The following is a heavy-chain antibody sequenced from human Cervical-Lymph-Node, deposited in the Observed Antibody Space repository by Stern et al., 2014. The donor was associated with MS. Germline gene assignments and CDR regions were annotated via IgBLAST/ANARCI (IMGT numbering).Heavy chain of an antibody. Sequence: VQLVESGPGLVKPSETLSLTCTVSGGSISSYYWSWIRQPPGKGLEWIGYIYYSGSTNYNPSLKSRVTISVDTSKNQFSLKLSSVTAADTAVYYCARTQGSSFHDYWGQGTLVTVSS. CDR1: GGSISSYY. CDR2: IYYSGST. D-gene: IGHD6-13*01. J-gene: IGHJ4*02. V-gene: IGHV4-59*08. CDR3: ARTQGSSFHDY.